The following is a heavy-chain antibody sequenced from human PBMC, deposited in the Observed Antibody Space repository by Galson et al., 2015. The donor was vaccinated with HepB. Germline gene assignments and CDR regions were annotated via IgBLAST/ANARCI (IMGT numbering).Heavy chain of an antibody. CDR1: GYTFTSYG. D-gene: IGHD3-3*01. Sequence: SVRVSCKASGYTFTSYGISWVRQAPGQGLEWMGWISAYNGNTNYAQKLQGRVTMTTDTSTSTAYMELRSLRSDDTAVYYCARVKQNYDFWSGSYYYYMDVWGKGTTVTVSS. CDR2: ISAYNGNT. CDR3: ARVKQNYDFWSGSYYYYMDV. V-gene: IGHV1-18*01. J-gene: IGHJ6*03.